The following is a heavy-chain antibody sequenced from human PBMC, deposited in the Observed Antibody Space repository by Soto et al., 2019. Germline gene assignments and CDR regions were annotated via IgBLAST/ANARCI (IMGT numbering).Heavy chain of an antibody. Sequence: QPGGSLRLSCVGSGFRFSDYPLNWVRQVPGQGLEWVPGISDSGATTYYADSVRGRFTISRDNSKNTLYLQMKSLRAEDSASYYCAKEDTSSGSLDYWGQGALVTVSS. J-gene: IGHJ4*02. CDR3: AKEDTSSGSLDY. CDR2: ISDSGATT. D-gene: IGHD6-19*01. V-gene: IGHV3-23*01. CDR1: GFRFSDYP.